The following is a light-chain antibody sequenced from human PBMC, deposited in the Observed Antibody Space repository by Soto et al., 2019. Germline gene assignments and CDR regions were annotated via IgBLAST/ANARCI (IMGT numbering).Light chain of an antibody. CDR2: AAS. Sequence: DIQMTQSPSSLSASVGDRVSITCRASQSISRFLNWYQQKPGKAPKLLIYAASSLQSGVPSRFSGSGSGTDFTLTISSLQPEDSASYYCQQSSGTPLTCGGGTKVEIK. CDR3: QQSSGTPLT. V-gene: IGKV1-39*01. J-gene: IGKJ4*01. CDR1: QSISRF.